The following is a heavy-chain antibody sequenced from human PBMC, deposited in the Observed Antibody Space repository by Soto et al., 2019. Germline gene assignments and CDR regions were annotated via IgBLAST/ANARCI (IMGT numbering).Heavy chain of an antibody. CDR2: VYHSGST. V-gene: IGHV4-4*02. Sequence: QVQLQESGPGLVKPSGTLSLTCAVSGGSIGSSNWWSWVRQPPGKGLEWIGEVYHSGSTNYNPSLKSRVIISVDKSKNQFSLKMSFVTAARSVYNYCAVTAYELLIFHYWGQGILVTVSS. CDR1: GGSIGSSNW. CDR3: AVTAYELLIFHY. J-gene: IGHJ4*02. D-gene: IGHD1-7*01.